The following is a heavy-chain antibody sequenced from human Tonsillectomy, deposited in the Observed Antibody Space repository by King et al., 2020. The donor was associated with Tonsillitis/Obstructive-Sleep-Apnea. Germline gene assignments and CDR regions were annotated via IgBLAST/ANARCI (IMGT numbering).Heavy chain of an antibody. CDR3: ARGAGDFWSGPINWFVP. CDR1: GYTFTNYA. Sequence: VQLVQSGSELKKPGASVKVSCKASGYTFTNYAMNWVRQAPGQGLEWMGWINTNTGNPTYAQGFTGQFVFSLDTSLSTAYLQISSLKTEDTAVYYCARGAGDFWSGPINWFVPWGQGTLVTVSS. V-gene: IGHV7-4-1*02. J-gene: IGHJ5*02. D-gene: IGHD3-3*01. CDR2: INTNTGNP.